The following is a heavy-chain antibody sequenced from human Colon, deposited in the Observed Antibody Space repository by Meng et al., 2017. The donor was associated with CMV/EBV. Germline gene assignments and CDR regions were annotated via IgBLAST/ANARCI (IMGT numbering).Heavy chain of an antibody. Sequence: GAVSRGTYYCGGIRQPRGKGREGVGYMLHSGRSDYNPSLKSRATISLDTSKNQFSLRLSSVTAADTAVYYCARISAVAASSYGPDVWDQGTTVTVSS. CDR3: ARISAVAASSYGPDV. J-gene: IGHJ6*02. CDR1: GAVSRGTYY. D-gene: IGHD5-18*01. V-gene: IGHV4-61*01. CDR2: MLHSGRS.